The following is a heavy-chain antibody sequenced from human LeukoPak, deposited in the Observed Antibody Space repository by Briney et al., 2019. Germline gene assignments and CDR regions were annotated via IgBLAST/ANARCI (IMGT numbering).Heavy chain of an antibody. CDR3: ARSSPSYHFDY. CDR2: INSDGSST. D-gene: IGHD1-26*01. V-gene: IGHV3-74*01. CDR1: GFTFSSYW. Sequence: PGGSLRLSCAASGFTFSSYWMHRVRQAPGKGLVRVSRINSDGSSTSYADSVKGRFTISRDNAKNTLYLQMNSLRAEDTAVYYCARSSPSYHFDYWGQGTLVTVSS. J-gene: IGHJ4*02.